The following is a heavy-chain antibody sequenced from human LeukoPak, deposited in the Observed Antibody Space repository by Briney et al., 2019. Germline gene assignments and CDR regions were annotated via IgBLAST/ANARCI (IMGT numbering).Heavy chain of an antibody. CDR1: GFTFSSYA. Sequence: GGSLRLSCAASGFTFSSYAMSWVRQAPGKGLEWVAVISYDGSNKYYADSVKGRFTISRDNSKNTLYLQMNSLRAEDTAVYYCAKEGSGYDWDHDAFDIWGQGTMVTVSS. D-gene: IGHD5-12*01. J-gene: IGHJ3*02. V-gene: IGHV3-30*18. CDR3: AKEGSGYDWDHDAFDI. CDR2: ISYDGSNK.